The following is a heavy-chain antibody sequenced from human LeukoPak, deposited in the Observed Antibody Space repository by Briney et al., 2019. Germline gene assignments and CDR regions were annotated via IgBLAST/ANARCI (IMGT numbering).Heavy chain of an antibody. J-gene: IGHJ4*02. V-gene: IGHV3-30-3*01. Sequence: PGGSLRLSCAASAFTFSSYAMHWVRQAPGKGLEWVAVTSYDESTKHYADSVKGRFTISRDNYKNTLYPQINSLRADDTAVYYCARDRKWLLTFDLWGQGTLVTVSS. CDR3: ARDRKWLLTFDL. D-gene: IGHD6-19*01. CDR2: TSYDESTK. CDR1: AFTFSSYA.